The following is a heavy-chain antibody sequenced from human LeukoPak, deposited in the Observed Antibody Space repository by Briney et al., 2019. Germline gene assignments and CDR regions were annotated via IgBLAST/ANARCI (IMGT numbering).Heavy chain of an antibody. J-gene: IGHJ4*02. CDR3: ARGQSGIPIDY. Sequence: GGSLRLSCAASGFTFSSYEMIWVRQAPGKGLEWVSYISSSGSTIYYADSVKGRFTISRDNAKNSLYLQMNSLRAEDTALYYCARGQSGIPIDYWGQGTLVTVSS. V-gene: IGHV3-48*03. CDR2: ISSSGSTI. CDR1: GFTFSSYE.